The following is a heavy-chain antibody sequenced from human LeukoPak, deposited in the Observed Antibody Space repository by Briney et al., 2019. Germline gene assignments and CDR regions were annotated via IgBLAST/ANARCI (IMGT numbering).Heavy chain of an antibody. CDR1: GYTFTSYD. CDR3: AREMDDFWSGPQTRHYYYGMDV. CDR2: MNPNSGNT. V-gene: IGHV1-8*01. D-gene: IGHD3-3*01. J-gene: IGHJ6*02. Sequence: ALVKVSCKASGYTFTSYDINWVRQATGQGLEWMGWMNPNSGNTGYAQKFQGRVTMTRNTSISTAYMELSSLRSEDTAVYYCAREMDDFWSGPQTRHYYYGMDVWGQGTTVTVSS.